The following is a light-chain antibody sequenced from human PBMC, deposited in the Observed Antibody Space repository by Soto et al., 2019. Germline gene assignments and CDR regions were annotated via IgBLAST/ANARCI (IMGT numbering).Light chain of an antibody. J-gene: IGLJ2*01. CDR3: QSYDSSLSVV. V-gene: IGLV1-40*01. Sequence: QSVLTQPPSVSRAPGQRVTISCTGSSSNIGAGYDVHWYQQLPGTAPKLLIYGNSNRLSGVPDRFSGSKSGTSASLAITGLQAEDEADYYCQSYDSSLSVVFGGGTKLTVL. CDR1: SSNIGAGYD. CDR2: GNS.